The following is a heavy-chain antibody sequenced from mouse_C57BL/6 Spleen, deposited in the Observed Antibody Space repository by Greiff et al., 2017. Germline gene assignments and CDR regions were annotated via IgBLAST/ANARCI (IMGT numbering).Heavy chain of an antibody. D-gene: IGHD4-1*01. J-gene: IGHJ2*01. V-gene: IGHV1-82*01. CDR1: GYAFSSSW. Sequence: QVQLQQSGPELVKPGASVRISCKASGYAFSSSWMNWVKQRPGKGLEWIGRIYPGDGDTNYNGKFKGKATLTAAKSSSTAYMQLSSLTSEDSAVYFCAREGSGPYYFDYWGQGTTLTVSS. CDR3: AREGSGPYYFDY. CDR2: IYPGDGDT.